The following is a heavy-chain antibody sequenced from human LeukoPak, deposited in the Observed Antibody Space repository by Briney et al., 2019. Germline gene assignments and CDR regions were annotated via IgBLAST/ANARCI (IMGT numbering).Heavy chain of an antibody. D-gene: IGHD2-2*01. Sequence: ASVKVSCKASGYTFTGYYMHWVRQAPGQGLEWMGWINPNSGGTNYAQKFQGRVTMTRDTSISTAYMELSRLRSDDTAVYYCARDSVPAHAFDIWGQGTMVTVSS. V-gene: IGHV1-2*02. CDR2: INPNSGGT. CDR3: ARDSVPAHAFDI. CDR1: GYTFTGYY. J-gene: IGHJ3*02.